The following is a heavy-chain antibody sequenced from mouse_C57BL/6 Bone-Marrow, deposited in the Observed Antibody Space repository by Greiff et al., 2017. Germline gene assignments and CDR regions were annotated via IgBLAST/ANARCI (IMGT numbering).Heavy chain of an antibody. J-gene: IGHJ3*01. V-gene: IGHV1-50*01. CDR2: IDPSDSYT. CDR1: GYTFTSYW. CDR3: ARGGVITRD. Sequence: VQLQQSGAELVKPGASVKLSCKASGYTFTSYWMQWVKQRPGQGLEWIGEIDPSDSYTNYNQKFKGKATLTVATSSSTAYMQLSSLTSEDSAVYYCARGGVITRDWGQGTLVTVSA. D-gene: IGHD1-1*01.